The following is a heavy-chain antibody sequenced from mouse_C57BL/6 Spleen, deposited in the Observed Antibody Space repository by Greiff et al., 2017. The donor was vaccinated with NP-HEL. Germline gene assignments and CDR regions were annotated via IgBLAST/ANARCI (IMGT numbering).Heavy chain of an antibody. Sequence: QVQLQQPGAELVMPGASVKLSCKASGYTFPSYWMHWVKQRPGQGLEWIGEIDPSDSYTNYNQKFKGKSTLTVDKSSSTAYMQLSSLTSEDSAVYYCARSQLRLPPFDYWGQGTTLTVSS. J-gene: IGHJ2*01. CDR3: ARSQLRLPPFDY. CDR1: GYTFPSYW. CDR2: IDPSDSYT. V-gene: IGHV1-69*01. D-gene: IGHD3-2*02.